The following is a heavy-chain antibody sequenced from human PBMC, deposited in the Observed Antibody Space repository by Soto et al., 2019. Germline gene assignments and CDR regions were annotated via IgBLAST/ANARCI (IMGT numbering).Heavy chain of an antibody. CDR2: IHNRATT. Sequence: QVPLQESGPGLVKPSETLSLTCTVSGDSVSSGYFWSWIRQPPGKGLEWIGFIHNRATTNYNPSLRSRVTISVDTSKNPFSLKLSSVTAADTAMYYCARDSSYGYFDYWGQGTLVTVSS. J-gene: IGHJ4*02. CDR3: ARDSSYGYFDY. D-gene: IGHD5-18*01. CDR1: GDSVSSGYF. V-gene: IGHV4-61*01.